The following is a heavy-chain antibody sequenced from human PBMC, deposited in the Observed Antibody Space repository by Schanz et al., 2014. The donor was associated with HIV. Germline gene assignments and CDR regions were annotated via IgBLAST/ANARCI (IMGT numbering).Heavy chain of an antibody. CDR3: ARTYTGDWSTGAD. V-gene: IGHV1-69*06. CDR1: GGTFSSSA. Sequence: QVQLVQSGAEVKKPGSSVKVSCKASGGTFSSSAISWVRQAPGQGLEWMGGIIPIIDTTNYAQKFQGRVTITADKSTSTVYMDLSSLRSEDTAVYYCARTYTGDWSTGADWGQGTLVTVSS. J-gene: IGHJ4*02. CDR2: IIPIIDTT. D-gene: IGHD2-21*02.